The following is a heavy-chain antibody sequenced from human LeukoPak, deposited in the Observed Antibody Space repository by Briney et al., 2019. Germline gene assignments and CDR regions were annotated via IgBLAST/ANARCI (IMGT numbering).Heavy chain of an antibody. CDR3: AKGIIGDSWGFDY. V-gene: IGHV3-30*02. D-gene: IGHD2-21*01. CDR2: IRYDGSNK. Sequence: PGGSLRLSRAASGFTFSSYGMHWVRQAPGKGLEWVAFIRYDGSNKYYADSVKGRFTTSRDNSKNTLYLQMNSLRAEDTAVYYCAKGIIGDSWGFDYWGQGTLVTVSS. CDR1: GFTFSSYG. J-gene: IGHJ4*02.